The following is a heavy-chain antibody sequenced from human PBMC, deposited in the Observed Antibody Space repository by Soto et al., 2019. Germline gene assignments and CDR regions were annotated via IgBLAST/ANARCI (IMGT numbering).Heavy chain of an antibody. CDR2: INTDGSRT. Sequence: EVQLVESGGGVVQPGGSLRLPCAASGFTFTNYWMHWVRQAPGEGLVWVSSINTDGSRTWYADSVGGRFAMSRDNARNTVYLQMTSLRAEDTAVYYCGTTFEYWGQGTPVTVSS. D-gene: IGHD1-26*01. CDR3: GTTFEY. J-gene: IGHJ4*02. V-gene: IGHV3-74*01. CDR1: GFTFTNYW.